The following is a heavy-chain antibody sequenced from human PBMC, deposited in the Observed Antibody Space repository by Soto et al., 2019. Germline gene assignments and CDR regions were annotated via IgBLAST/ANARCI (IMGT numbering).Heavy chain of an antibody. CDR3: AFGLQTYCSGGSCPYYYYYYMDV. V-gene: IGHV1-18*01. J-gene: IGHJ6*03. CDR1: GYTFTSYG. CDR2: ISAYNGNT. D-gene: IGHD2-15*01. Sequence: QVQLVQSGAEVKKPGASVKVSCKASGYTFTSYGISWVRQAPGQGLEWMGWISAYNGNTNYAQKLQGRVTMTTDTSTSTAYMELRSLRSDDTAVYYCAFGLQTYCSGGSCPYYYYYYMDVWGKGTTVTVSS.